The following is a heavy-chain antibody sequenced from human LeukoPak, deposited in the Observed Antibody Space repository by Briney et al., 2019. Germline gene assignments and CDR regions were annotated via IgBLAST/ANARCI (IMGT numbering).Heavy chain of an antibody. J-gene: IGHJ6*02. CDR2: IHYSGTT. Sequence: SETLSLTCTVSGGSISGYYWSWIRLPPGKGLEWIAYIHYSGTTNYNPSLRSRVTISVDTSKNQFPLKVNSVTATDTAVYFCARHDSYALGSHPLDVWGQGTTVIVSS. D-gene: IGHD3-10*01. CDR3: ARHDSYALGSHPLDV. CDR1: GGSISGYY. V-gene: IGHV4-59*08.